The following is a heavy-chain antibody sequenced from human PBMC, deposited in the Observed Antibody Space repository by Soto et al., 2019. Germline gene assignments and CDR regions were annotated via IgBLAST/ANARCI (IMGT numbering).Heavy chain of an antibody. J-gene: IGHJ5*02. V-gene: IGHV1-69*06. CDR2: IIPIFGTA. Sequence: QVQLVQSGAEVKKPGSSVKVSCKASGGTFSSYAISWVRQAPGQGLEWMGGIIPIFGTANYAQKFQGRVTITADKSASTAYMELSSLRSEDTAVYYCARVKSHIAARLGWFDPWGQGTLVTVSS. CDR1: GGTFSSYA. D-gene: IGHD6-6*01. CDR3: ARVKSHIAARLGWFDP.